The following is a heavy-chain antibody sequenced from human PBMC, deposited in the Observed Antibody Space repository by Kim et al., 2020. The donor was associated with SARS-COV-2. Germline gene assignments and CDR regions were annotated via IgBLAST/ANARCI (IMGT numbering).Heavy chain of an antibody. V-gene: IGHV3-66*01. Sequence: GGSLRLSCAASGFTVSTSYMNWVRQAPGKGLEWVSVIYGGGTTSYADSVKGRFTISRDSSKNTLYLQINSLRAEDTAVYYCTRDSGGAYSRWFDPWGQGT. CDR2: IYGGGTT. J-gene: IGHJ5*02. CDR3: TRDSGGAYSRWFDP. CDR1: GFTVSTSY. D-gene: IGHD2-8*02.